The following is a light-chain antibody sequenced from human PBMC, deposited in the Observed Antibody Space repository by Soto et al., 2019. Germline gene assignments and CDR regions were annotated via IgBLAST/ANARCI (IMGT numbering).Light chain of an antibody. J-gene: IGLJ1*01. CDR1: SSNIGSNT. CDR3: AAWDDSLNGYV. V-gene: IGLV1-44*01. CDR2: SNN. Sequence: QSVLTQPPSASGTPGQRVTIACSGISSNIGSNTVNWYQQLPGTAPKLLIYSNNQRPSGVPDRFSGSKSGTSASLAISGLQSEDEADYYCAAWDDSLNGYVFGTGTKVTVL.